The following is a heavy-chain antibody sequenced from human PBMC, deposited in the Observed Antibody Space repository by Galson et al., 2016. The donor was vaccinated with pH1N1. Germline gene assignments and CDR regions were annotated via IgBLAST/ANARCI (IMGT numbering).Heavy chain of an antibody. V-gene: IGHV1-2*02. CDR1: GYTFTGYY. Sequence: SVKVSCKASGYTFTGYYMHWVRQAPGQGLEWMGWINPNSGGRNYAQKFQGRVTMTRDTSISTAYMELSRLRSDATAVYSCARGSGYSGYDPEYYIDYWGQGTLVTVSS. CDR2: INPNSGGR. D-gene: IGHD5-12*01. CDR3: ARGSGYSGYDPEYYIDY. J-gene: IGHJ4*02.